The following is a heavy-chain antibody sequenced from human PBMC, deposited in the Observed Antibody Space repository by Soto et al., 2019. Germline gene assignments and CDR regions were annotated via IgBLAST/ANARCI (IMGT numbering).Heavy chain of an antibody. Sequence: SQTLSLTCTVSGGSISSYYWSWIRQPTGKGLEWIGYIYYSGSTNYNPSLKSRVTISVDTSKNQFSLKLSSVTAADTAVYYCARHSGSGAYYYYYYMDVWGKGTTVTVSS. V-gene: IGHV4-59*08. CDR1: GGSISSYY. CDR2: IYYSGST. D-gene: IGHD1-26*01. CDR3: ARHSGSGAYYYYYYMDV. J-gene: IGHJ6*03.